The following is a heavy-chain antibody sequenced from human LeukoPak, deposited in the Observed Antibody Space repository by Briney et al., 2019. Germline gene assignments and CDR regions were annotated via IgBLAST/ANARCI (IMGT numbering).Heavy chain of an antibody. CDR1: GFTFSSYS. CDR2: ISSSSSTI. J-gene: IGHJ3*02. D-gene: IGHD5-18*01. V-gene: IGHV3-48*01. CDR3: ARDRATAMPQDAFDI. Sequence: GGSLRLSCAASGFTFSSYSMNWVRQAPGKGLEWVSYISSSSSTIYYADSVKGRFTISRDNAKNSLYLQMNSLRAEDTAVYYCARDRATAMPQDAFDIWGQGTMVTVSS.